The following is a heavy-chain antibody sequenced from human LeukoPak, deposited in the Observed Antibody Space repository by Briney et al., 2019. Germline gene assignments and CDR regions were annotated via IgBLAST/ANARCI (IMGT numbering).Heavy chain of an antibody. V-gene: IGHV4-59*01. CDR3: VRGGYYDGSGFSPRHNWFDP. CDR2: IYYGGST. Sequence: SETLSLTCTVSGGSINNYYWSWIRQPPGKGLEWIGHIYYGGSTDYNPSLKSRVTLSVDTSKNQFSLKLSSVTAADTAVYYCVRGGYYDGSGFSPRHNWFDPWGQGTLVTVSS. J-gene: IGHJ5*02. D-gene: IGHD3-22*01. CDR1: GGSINNYY.